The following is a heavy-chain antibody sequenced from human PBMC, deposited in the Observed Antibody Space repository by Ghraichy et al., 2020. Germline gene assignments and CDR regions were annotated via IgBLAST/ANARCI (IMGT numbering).Heavy chain of an antibody. CDR2: IYPGDSDT. Sequence: GESLNISCKGSGYSFTSYWIGWVRQMPGKGLEWMGIIYPGDSDTRYSPSFQGQVTISADKSISTAYLQWSSLEASDTAMYYCASTYCGGDCSLDAFDIWGQGTMVTVSS. CDR3: ASTYCGGDCSLDAFDI. J-gene: IGHJ3*02. D-gene: IGHD2-21*02. CDR1: GYSFTSYW. V-gene: IGHV5-51*01.